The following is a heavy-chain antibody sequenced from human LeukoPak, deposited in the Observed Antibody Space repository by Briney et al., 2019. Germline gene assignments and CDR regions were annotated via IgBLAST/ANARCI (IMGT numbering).Heavy chain of an antibody. Sequence: WASVKVSCKAPGGTFSSYAISWVRQAPGQGLEWMGGIIPIFGTANYAQKFQGRVTITADESTSTAYMELSSLRSEDTAVYYCARDKGYCSSTSCRQYYYYYMDVWGKGTTVTVSS. CDR2: IIPIFGTA. D-gene: IGHD2-2*01. CDR1: GGTFSSYA. V-gene: IGHV1-69*01. CDR3: ARDKGYCSSTSCRQYYYYYMDV. J-gene: IGHJ6*03.